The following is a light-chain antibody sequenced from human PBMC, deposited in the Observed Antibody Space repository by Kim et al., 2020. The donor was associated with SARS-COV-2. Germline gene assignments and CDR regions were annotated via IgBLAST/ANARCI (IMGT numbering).Light chain of an antibody. CDR1: KLGDKY. J-gene: IGLJ2*01. Sequence: SYELTQPPSVSVSPGQTASITCSGDKLGDKYACWYQQKPGQSPVLVIYQDSKRPSGIPERFSGSNSGNTATLTISGTQAMDEADYYCQAWASSTLVFGGG. V-gene: IGLV3-1*01. CDR3: QAWASSTLV. CDR2: QDS.